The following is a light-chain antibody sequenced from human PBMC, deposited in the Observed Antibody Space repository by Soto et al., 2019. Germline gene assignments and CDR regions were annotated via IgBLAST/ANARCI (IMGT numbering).Light chain of an antibody. CDR3: QQYGSSSWT. V-gene: IGKV3-20*01. Sequence: PGERATLSCRASRSVSSSYLAWYQQKPGQAPRLLIYGASSRATGIPDRFSGSGSGTDFTLTISRLEPEDFAVYYCQQYGSSSWTFGQGTKVEIK. J-gene: IGKJ1*01. CDR2: GAS. CDR1: RSVSSSY.